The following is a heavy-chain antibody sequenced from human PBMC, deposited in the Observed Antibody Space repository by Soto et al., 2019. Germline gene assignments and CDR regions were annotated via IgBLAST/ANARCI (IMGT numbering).Heavy chain of an antibody. CDR3: AMIAVAGTRPDY. D-gene: IGHD6-19*01. Sequence: QVQLVQSGAEVKKPGASVKVSCKASGYTFTSYAMHWVRQAPGQRLEWMGWINAGNGNTKYSQKFQGRVTITRDTSASTAYMELSSLRSEDKSVYYCAMIAVAGTRPDYWGQGTLVTVSS. CDR2: INAGNGNT. V-gene: IGHV1-3*01. J-gene: IGHJ4*02. CDR1: GYTFTSYA.